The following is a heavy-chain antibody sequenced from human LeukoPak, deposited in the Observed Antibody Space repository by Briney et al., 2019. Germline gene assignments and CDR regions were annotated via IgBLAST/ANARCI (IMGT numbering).Heavy chain of an antibody. CDR2: INWNGGSI. J-gene: IGHJ4*02. D-gene: IGHD1-26*01. Sequence: PGGSLRLSCAASGFRFDDYGMSWVRQAPGKGLEWVSGINWNGGSIGHGDSVKGRFTISRDNAKNSLYLQMNSLRVEDTALYYCARCGGRYSCDYWGQGILVTVSS. CDR3: ARCGGRYSCDY. CDR1: GFRFDDYG. V-gene: IGHV3-20*04.